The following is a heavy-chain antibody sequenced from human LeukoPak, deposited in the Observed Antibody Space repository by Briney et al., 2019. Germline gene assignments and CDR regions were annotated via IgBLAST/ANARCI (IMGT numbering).Heavy chain of an antibody. D-gene: IGHD4-23*01. J-gene: IGHJ4*02. CDR2: IYYSGST. CDR1: GGSISSYY. CDR3: ARTRPNSYYFDY. V-gene: IGHV4-59*01. Sequence: SESLSLTCTVSGGSISSYYWSWIRQPPGKGLEWIGYIYYSGSTNYNPSLKSRVTISVDTSKNQFSLKLSSVTAADTAVYYCARTRPNSYYFDYWGQGTLVTVSS.